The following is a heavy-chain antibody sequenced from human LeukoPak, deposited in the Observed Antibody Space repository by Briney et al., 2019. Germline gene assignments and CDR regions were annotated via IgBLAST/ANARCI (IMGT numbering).Heavy chain of an antibody. CDR2: ITGSGDTT. V-gene: IGHV3-23*01. J-gene: IGHJ4*02. D-gene: IGHD6-19*01. CDR3: AKSISGWATFHY. Sequence: SGGSLRLSCAASGFTFSTYAMSWVRQAPGKGLEWVSAITGSGDTTYNADSVKGRFTISRDNSKSTLYLQMNSLRAEDTAVYYCAKSISGWATFHYWGQGTLVTVSS. CDR1: GFTFSTYA.